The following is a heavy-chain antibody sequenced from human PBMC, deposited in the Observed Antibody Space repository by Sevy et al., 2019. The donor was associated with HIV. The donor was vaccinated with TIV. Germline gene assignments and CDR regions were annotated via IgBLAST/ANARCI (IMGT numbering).Heavy chain of an antibody. CDR1: GFTFSKYG. CDR2: FSFGCGKI. Sequence: GGSLRLSCAASGFTFSKYGMSWIRQTPGKGLEWVSTFSFGCGKINYAHSVKGRFTISRDDSRNTFYLQMNSLRAEDTAIYYCAREGCTKPHDYWGQGTVVTVSS. D-gene: IGHD2-8*01. CDR3: AREGCTKPHDY. J-gene: IGHJ4*02. V-gene: IGHV3-23*01.